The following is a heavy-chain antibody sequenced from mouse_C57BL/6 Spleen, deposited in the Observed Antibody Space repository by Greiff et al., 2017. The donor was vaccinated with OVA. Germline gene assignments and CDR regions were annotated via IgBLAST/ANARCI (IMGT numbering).Heavy chain of an antibody. D-gene: IGHD1-1*01. CDR2: ISDGGSYT. CDR3: ARDGYYYGSSYPFAY. Sequence: EVQLQESGGGLVKPGGSLKLSCAASGFTFSSYAMSWVRQTPEKRLEWVATISDGGSYTYYTDNVKGRYTISRDNAKNNLYLQMSHLKSEDTAMYYCARDGYYYGSSYPFAYWGQGTLVTVSA. J-gene: IGHJ3*01. V-gene: IGHV5-4*01. CDR1: GFTFSSYA.